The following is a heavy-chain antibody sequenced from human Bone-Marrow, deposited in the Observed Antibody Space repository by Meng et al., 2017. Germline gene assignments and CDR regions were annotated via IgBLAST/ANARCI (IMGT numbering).Heavy chain of an antibody. CDR1: GYTLSDLS. Sequence: QCQLVKSGGEVKKPGASVKVSCTVSGYTLSDLSMHWVRQAPGKGLEWMGGFDPEDGETIYAQKFQGRVTMTGDTSISTAYMELSGLRSDDTAMYYCARDEDISAAGKLFGDYWGQGTLVTVSS. CDR2: FDPEDGET. CDR3: ARDEDISAAGKLFGDY. D-gene: IGHD6-13*01. V-gene: IGHV1-24*01. J-gene: IGHJ4*02.